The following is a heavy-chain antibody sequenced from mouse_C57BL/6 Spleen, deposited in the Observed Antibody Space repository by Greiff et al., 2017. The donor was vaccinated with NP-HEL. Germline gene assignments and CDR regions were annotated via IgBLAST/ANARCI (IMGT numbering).Heavy chain of an antibody. CDR2: INYDGSST. J-gene: IGHJ1*03. CDR3: AREGDGWYFDV. D-gene: IGHD3-3*01. V-gene: IGHV5-16*01. CDR1: GFTFSDYY. Sequence: EVQVVESEGGLVQPGSSMKLSCTASGFTFSDYYMAWVRQVPEKGLEWVANINYDGSSTYYLDSLKSRFIISRDNAKNILYLQMSSLKSEDTATYYCAREGDGWYFDVWGTGTTVTVSS.